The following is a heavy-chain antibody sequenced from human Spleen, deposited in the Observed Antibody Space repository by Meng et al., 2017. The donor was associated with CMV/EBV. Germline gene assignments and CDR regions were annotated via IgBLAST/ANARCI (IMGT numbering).Heavy chain of an antibody. Sequence: CTVSGGSISSHYWTWIRQPPGKGLEWIGYIYYSGSTNYNPSLKSRVTILVDTSKSQFSLELSSVTAADTAVYYCARLNYDFWSGHVDYWGQGTLVTVSS. CDR3: ARLNYDFWSGHVDY. V-gene: IGHV4-59*11. J-gene: IGHJ4*02. D-gene: IGHD3-3*01. CDR1: GGSISSHY. CDR2: IYYSGST.